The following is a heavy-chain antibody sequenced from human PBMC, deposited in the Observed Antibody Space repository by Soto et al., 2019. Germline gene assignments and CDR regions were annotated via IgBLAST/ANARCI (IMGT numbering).Heavy chain of an antibody. Sequence: ESGGGLVQPGGSLRLSCAASGFTFSNYDMSWVRQAPEKGLEWVSAVSESGRSTYYADSVKGRFTISRDNSKNTLYLQMNSLRAEDTAVYFCAKDRRGVMDVWGQGTTVTVSS. CDR3: AKDRRGVMDV. CDR1: GFTFSNYD. CDR2: VSESGRST. J-gene: IGHJ6*02. D-gene: IGHD3-10*01. V-gene: IGHV3-23*01.